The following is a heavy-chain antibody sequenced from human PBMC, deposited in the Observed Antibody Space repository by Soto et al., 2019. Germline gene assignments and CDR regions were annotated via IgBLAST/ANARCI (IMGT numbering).Heavy chain of an antibody. CDR2: INHSGST. Sequence: SETLSLTCAVYGGSFSGYYWSWIRQPPGKGLEWIGEINHSGSTNYNPSLKSRVTISVDTSKNQFSLKLSSVTAADTAVYYCARGFMAHRHNSYYYYMDVWGKGTTVTVSS. CDR3: ARGFMAHRHNSYYYYMDV. D-gene: IGHD2-21*01. CDR1: GGSFSGYY. V-gene: IGHV4-34*01. J-gene: IGHJ6*03.